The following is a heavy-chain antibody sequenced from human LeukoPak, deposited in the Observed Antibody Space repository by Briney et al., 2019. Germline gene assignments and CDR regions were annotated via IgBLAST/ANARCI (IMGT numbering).Heavy chain of an antibody. J-gene: IGHJ4*02. CDR3: AKGARNSSSWYYFDY. CDR2: ISGSGGST. Sequence: GGSLRLSRAASGFTFSSYAMSWVRQAPGKGLGWVSGISGSGGSTNYADSVKGRFTLSRDNSKNTLYLQMNSLRAEDTAVYYCAKGARNSSSWYYFDYWGQGTLVTVSS. CDR1: GFTFSSYA. V-gene: IGHV3-23*01. D-gene: IGHD6-13*01.